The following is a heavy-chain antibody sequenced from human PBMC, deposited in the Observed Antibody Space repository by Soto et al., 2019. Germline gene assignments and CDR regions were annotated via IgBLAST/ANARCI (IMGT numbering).Heavy chain of an antibody. CDR3: ATTGGITFGGVKGAFDI. CDR1: GGTFSGYA. J-gene: IGHJ3*02. V-gene: IGHV1-69*01. D-gene: IGHD3-16*01. Sequence: QVQLVQSGAEVKKPGSSVKVSCKASGGTFSGYAISWVRQAPGQGLEWMGGIIPIFGTANYAQKFQGRVTITADESTSTAYMELSSLRSEDTAVYYCATTGGITFGGVKGAFDIWGQGTMVTVSS. CDR2: IIPIFGTA.